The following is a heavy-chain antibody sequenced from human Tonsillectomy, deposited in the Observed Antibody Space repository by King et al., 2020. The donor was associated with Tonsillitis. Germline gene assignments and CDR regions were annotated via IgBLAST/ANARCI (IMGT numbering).Heavy chain of an antibody. J-gene: IGHJ4*02. Sequence: VQLVESGGGLVQPGGSLRLSCAASGFTFSSYEMNWVRQAPGKGLEWVSCISSSGSTYYSADSGKGRFTISRDNAKNSLYLQLNSLRPEDTAVYYCARESPTTVTTLFDYWGQGTLVTVSS. CDR2: ISSSGSTY. CDR1: GFTFSSYE. D-gene: IGHD4-17*01. V-gene: IGHV3-48*03. CDR3: ARESPTTVTTLFDY.